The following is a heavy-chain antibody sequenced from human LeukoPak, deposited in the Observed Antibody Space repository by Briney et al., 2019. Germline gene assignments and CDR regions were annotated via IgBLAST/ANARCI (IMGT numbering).Heavy chain of an antibody. Sequence: ASVKVSCKASGGTFSSYAISWVRQAPGQGLERMGGIIPIFGTANYAQKFQGRVTITTDESTSTAYMELSSLRSEDTAVYYCARVGGRIAAAGTDLLGYFDYWDQGTLVTVSS. V-gene: IGHV1-69*05. D-gene: IGHD6-13*01. J-gene: IGHJ4*02. CDR2: IIPIFGTA. CDR1: GGTFSSYA. CDR3: ARVGGRIAAAGTDLLGYFDY.